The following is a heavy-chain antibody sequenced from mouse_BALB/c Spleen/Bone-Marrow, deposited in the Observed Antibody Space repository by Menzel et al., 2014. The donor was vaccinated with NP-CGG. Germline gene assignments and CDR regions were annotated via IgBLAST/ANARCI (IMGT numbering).Heavy chain of an antibody. CDR2: ISSGSSTI. D-gene: IGHD2-2*01. J-gene: IGHJ2*01. CDR3: ARSSYGYDRQAYFFDY. Sequence: EVKVVESGGGLVQPGGSRKLSCAASGFTFSSFGMHWVRQAPEKGLERVAYISSGSSTIYYTDTVKGRFTISRDNPKNTLFLQMTSLRSEDTAMYYCARSSYGYDRQAYFFDYWGQGTTLTVSS. V-gene: IGHV5-17*02. CDR1: GFTFSSFG.